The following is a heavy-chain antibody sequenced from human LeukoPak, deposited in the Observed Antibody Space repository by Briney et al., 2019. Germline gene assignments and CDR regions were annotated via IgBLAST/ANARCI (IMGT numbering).Heavy chain of an antibody. J-gene: IGHJ4*02. CDR3: ATTQGY. V-gene: IGHV4-34*01. CDR1: GGSFSGYY. Sequence: PSETLSLTCAVYGGSFSGYYWRWLPQSPGKGLEWIGEINHSGSTNYSPSLKSRVTISRDTSKNQFSLKLNSVTAADTAVYYCATTQGYWGQGTLVTVSS. CDR2: INHSGST.